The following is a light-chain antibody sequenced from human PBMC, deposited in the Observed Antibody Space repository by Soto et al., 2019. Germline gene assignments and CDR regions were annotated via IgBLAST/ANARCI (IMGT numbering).Light chain of an antibody. CDR1: SRDVGAYDW. CDR2: DVT. V-gene: IGLV2-11*01. CDR3: CSYTGYYTV. J-gene: IGLJ3*02. Sequence: QSVLTQPRSVSGSPGQSVTISCTGTSRDVGAYDWVSWYQHHPGKAPKLIIYDVTKRPSGVPDRFSGSKSGNTASLTICGLQAEDEADYYCCSYTGYYTVFGGGTKLTVL.